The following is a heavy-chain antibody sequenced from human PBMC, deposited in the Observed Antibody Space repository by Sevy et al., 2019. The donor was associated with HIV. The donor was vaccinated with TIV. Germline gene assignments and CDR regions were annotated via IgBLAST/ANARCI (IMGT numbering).Heavy chain of an antibody. V-gene: IGHV3-74*01. CDR2: INSDGSST. J-gene: IGHJ4*02. D-gene: IGHD2-15*01. CDR1: GFAFSGYW. CDR3: ARSGGYNKYDY. Sequence: SGSLRLSCAASGFAFSGYWMHWVRQAPGKGLVWVSLINSDGSSTNYADSVKGRFTISRDNAKNTLYLQMNSLRAEDTAVDYCARSGGYNKYDYWGQGTLVTVSS.